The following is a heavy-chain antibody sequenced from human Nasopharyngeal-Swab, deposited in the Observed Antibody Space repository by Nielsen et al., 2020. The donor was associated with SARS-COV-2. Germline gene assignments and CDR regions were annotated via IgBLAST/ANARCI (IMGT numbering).Heavy chain of an antibody. V-gene: IGHV3-74*01. CDR1: GFTFSSYW. Sequence: GGSLRLSCAASGFTFSSYWMHWVRQAPGKGLVWVSRINSDGSSTSYADSVKGRFTISRDNAKNTLYLQMNSLRAEDTAVYYYARVPGYSYGFGYWGQGTLVTVSS. D-gene: IGHD5-18*01. CDR3: ARVPGYSYGFGY. J-gene: IGHJ4*02. CDR2: INSDGSST.